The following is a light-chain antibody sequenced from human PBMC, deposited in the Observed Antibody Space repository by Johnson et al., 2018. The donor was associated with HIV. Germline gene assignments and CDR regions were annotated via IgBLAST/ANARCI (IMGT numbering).Light chain of an antibody. Sequence: QSVLTQPPSVSAAPGQKVTISCSGSTYNIGNNYVSWYQQLPGKAPKLLIYQNTWRPSWIPDRFSGSTSGASATLAITGLQTGDEADYYCGTWDNSLKAEVFGTGTKVTVL. V-gene: IGLV1-51*02. J-gene: IGLJ1*01. CDR3: GTWDNSLKAEV. CDR1: TYNIGNNY. CDR2: QNT.